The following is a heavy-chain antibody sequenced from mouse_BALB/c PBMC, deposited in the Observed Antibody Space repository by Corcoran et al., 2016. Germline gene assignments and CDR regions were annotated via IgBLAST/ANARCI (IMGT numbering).Heavy chain of an antibody. CDR2: VNPYNGGT. Sequence: EVQLQQSGPELVKPGASVKMSCKASGYTFTDYYMDWVKQSHGESFEWIGRVNPYNGGTSYNQKFKGKATLTVDKSSSTAYLELNSMESEDSAVYYCAPYRYDEEFVYWCQGTLVTVSA. D-gene: IGHD2-14*01. V-gene: IGHV1-19*01. J-gene: IGHJ3*01. CDR3: APYRYDEEFVY. CDR1: GYTFTDYY.